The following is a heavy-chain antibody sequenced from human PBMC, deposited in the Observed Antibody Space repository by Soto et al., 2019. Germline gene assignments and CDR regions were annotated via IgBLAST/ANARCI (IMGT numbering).Heavy chain of an antibody. CDR1: GFTFSSYA. J-gene: IGHJ4*02. CDR3: AKDQLRYDFWSDTPNFDY. Sequence: EVQLLESGGGLVQPGGSLRLSCAASGFTFSSYAMSWVRQAPGKGLEWVSAISGSGGSTYYADSVKGRFTISRDNSKNTLYLQMNSLRAEDTAVYYCAKDQLRYDFWSDTPNFDYWGQGTLVTVSS. D-gene: IGHD3-3*01. V-gene: IGHV3-23*01. CDR2: ISGSGGST.